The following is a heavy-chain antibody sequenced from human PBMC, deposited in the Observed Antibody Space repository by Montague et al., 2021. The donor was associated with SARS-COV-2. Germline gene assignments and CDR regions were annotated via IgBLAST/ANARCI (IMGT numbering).Heavy chain of an antibody. CDR2: IFYTGSA. CDR3: ARVGNYLGVY. J-gene: IGHJ4*02. CDR1: GGSVSSGSYY. Sequence: SETLSLTCTVSGGSVSSGSYYWSWIRQPPGKGLEWIGYIFYTGSANYNPSLKSRVTISVDTSYNQFSLKLKSMSAADTAVYYCARVGNYLGVYWGQGILVTVSS. V-gene: IGHV4-61*01. D-gene: IGHD3-10*01.